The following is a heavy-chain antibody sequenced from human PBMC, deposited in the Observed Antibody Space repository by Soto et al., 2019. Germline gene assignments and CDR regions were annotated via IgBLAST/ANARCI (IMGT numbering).Heavy chain of an antibody. Sequence: SETLSLTCTVSGGSISSGDCYWSWIRQPPGKGLEWIGYIYYSGSTYYNPSLKSRVTITVDTSKNQFSLKLSSVTAADTAVYYCARDYYGSGSYWSWFDPWGQGTLVTVSS. CDR2: IYYSGST. CDR1: GGSISSGDCY. D-gene: IGHD3-10*01. CDR3: ARDYYGSGSYWSWFDP. V-gene: IGHV4-30-4*01. J-gene: IGHJ5*02.